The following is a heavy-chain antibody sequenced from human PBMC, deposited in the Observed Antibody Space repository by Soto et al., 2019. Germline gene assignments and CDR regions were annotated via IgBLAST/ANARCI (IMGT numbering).Heavy chain of an antibody. J-gene: IGHJ4*02. Sequence: SETLSLTCTVSGDSISSNYWSWIRQPPGKGLEWIGYISNSGYTNYNPSLKSRVTISVGTSKNQFSLKLSSVTAADTAVYYCARKNDYYDYWGQGTRVTVSS. CDR1: GDSISSNY. V-gene: IGHV4-59*01. CDR2: ISNSGYT. CDR3: ARKNDYYDY.